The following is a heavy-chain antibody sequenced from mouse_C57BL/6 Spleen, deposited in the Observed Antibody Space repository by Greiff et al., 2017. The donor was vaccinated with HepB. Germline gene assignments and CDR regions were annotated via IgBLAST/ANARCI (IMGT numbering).Heavy chain of an antibody. V-gene: IGHV1-15*01. J-gene: IGHJ4*01. CDR1: GYTFTDYE. CDR2: IDPETGGT. D-gene: IGHD2-4*01. CDR3: TSEGYYDYDPFYAMDY. Sequence: VQLQQSGAELVRPGASVTLSCKASGYTFTDYEMHWVKQTPVHGLEWIGAIDPETGGTAYNQKFKGKAILTADKSSSTAYMELRSLTSEDSAVYYCTSEGYYDYDPFYAMDYGGQGTSVTVAS.